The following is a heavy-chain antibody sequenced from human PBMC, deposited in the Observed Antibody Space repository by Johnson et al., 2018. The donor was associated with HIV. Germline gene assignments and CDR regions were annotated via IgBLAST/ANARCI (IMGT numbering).Heavy chain of an antibody. D-gene: IGHD3-22*01. CDR2: ISYDGSNK. Sequence: QVQLVESGGGVVQPGRSVRLSCAASGLNFSDYGMHWVRQAPGKGLEWVAVISYDGSNKYYADSVKGRFTISRDNSKNTLYLQMDSLRAEDTAVFYCARAIVVDDDAFDIWGQGTMVTVSS. J-gene: IGHJ3*02. CDR1: GLNFSDYG. CDR3: ARAIVVDDDAFDI. V-gene: IGHV3-30*04.